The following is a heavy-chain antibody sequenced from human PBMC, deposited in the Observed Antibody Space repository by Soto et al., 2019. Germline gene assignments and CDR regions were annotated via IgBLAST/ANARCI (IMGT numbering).Heavy chain of an antibody. Sequence: GGSLRLSCAASGFTFSTYWMSWVRQAPGKGLEWVSYISSSGSSIYNADSVKGRFTISRDNAKNSLYLQMNSLRAEDTAVYYCAREISMEKKWFDPWGQGTLVTVSS. D-gene: IGHD1-1*01. V-gene: IGHV3-11*01. CDR1: GFTFSTYW. J-gene: IGHJ5*02. CDR2: ISSSGSSI. CDR3: AREISMEKKWFDP.